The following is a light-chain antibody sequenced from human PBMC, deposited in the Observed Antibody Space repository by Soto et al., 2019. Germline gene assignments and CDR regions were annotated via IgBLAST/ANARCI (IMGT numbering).Light chain of an antibody. CDR3: QQYGSSLRT. J-gene: IGKJ1*01. V-gene: IGKV3-20*01. Sequence: EIVMTQSPATLSVSPGGRATLSCRASQSISDTLAWYQQKPGQAPRLLIYGASRRATGIPDRFRASGSGTDFTLTISRLEPEDFAVYYCQQYGSSLRTFGQGTKVDIK. CDR1: QSISDT. CDR2: GAS.